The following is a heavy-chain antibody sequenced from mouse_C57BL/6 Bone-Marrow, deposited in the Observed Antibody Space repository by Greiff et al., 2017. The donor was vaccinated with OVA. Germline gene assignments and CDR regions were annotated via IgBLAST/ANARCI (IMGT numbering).Heavy chain of an antibody. V-gene: IGHV1-64*01. CDR1: GYTFTSYW. Sequence: QVQLQQPGAELVKPGASVKLSCKASGYTFTSYWMHWVKQRPGQGLEWIGMIHPNSGSTNYNEKFKSKATLTVDKSSSTAYMQLSSLTSEDSAVYDCARFYYGNWGYFDVWGTGTTVTVSS. CDR2: IHPNSGST. D-gene: IGHD2-1*01. J-gene: IGHJ1*03. CDR3: ARFYYGNWGYFDV.